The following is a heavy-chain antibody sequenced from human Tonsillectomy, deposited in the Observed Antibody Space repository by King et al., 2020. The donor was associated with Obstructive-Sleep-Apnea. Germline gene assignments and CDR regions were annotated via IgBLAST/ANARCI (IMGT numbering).Heavy chain of an antibody. Sequence: VQLVESGGGLVKPGGSLRLSCAVSGFTFSSYNMNWVRQAPGKGLEWVSSISSGSGYIFYADSVKGRFTISRDNAKNSLYLQMNSLRVDDTAVYYCASALGVGAPFDYWGQGTLVNVSS. CDR2: ISSGSGYI. CDR3: ASALGVGAPFDY. D-gene: IGHD1-26*01. J-gene: IGHJ4*02. CDR1: GFTFSSYN. V-gene: IGHV3-21*01.